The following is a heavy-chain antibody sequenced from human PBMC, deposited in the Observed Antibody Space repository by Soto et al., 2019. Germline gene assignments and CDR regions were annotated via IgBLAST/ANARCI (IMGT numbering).Heavy chain of an antibody. D-gene: IGHD3-9*01. CDR2: ISYDGSNK. CDR3: SVDLHYDILTGPLDY. J-gene: IGHJ4*02. CDR1: GFTFSSYG. V-gene: IGHV3-30*03. Sequence: GGSLRLSCAASGFTFSSYGMHWVRQAPGKGLEWVAVISYDGSNKYYADSVKGRFTISRDNSKNTLYLQMNSLRAEDTAVYYCSVDLHYDILTGPLDYWGQGTLVTVSS.